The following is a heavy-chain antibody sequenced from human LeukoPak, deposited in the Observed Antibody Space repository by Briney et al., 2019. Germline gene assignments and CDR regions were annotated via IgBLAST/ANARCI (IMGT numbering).Heavy chain of an antibody. D-gene: IGHD6-13*01. Sequence: SGGSLRLSCAASGFTFSSYAMTWVRLAPGEGLEWVSAISGSGGSTYYADSVKGRFTISRDNSKNTLYLQMNSLRDEDTAVYYCAKEGIGAAGRRFDCWGQGTPVTVSS. CDR3: AKEGIGAAGRRFDC. J-gene: IGHJ4*02. CDR2: ISGSGGST. V-gene: IGHV3-23*01. CDR1: GFTFSSYA.